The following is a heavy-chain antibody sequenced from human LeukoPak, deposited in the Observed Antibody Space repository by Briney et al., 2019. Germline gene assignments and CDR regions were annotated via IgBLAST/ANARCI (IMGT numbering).Heavy chain of an antibody. V-gene: IGHV4-59*01. Sequence: SETLSLTCTVSGGSISSYYWSWIRQPPGKGLEWIGYIYYSGSTNYNPSLKSRVTISVDTSKNQFSLKLSSVTAADTAVYYCARALIGFYFDYWGRGTLVTVSS. CDR1: GGSISSYY. D-gene: IGHD3-22*01. J-gene: IGHJ4*02. CDR3: ARALIGFYFDY. CDR2: IYYSGST.